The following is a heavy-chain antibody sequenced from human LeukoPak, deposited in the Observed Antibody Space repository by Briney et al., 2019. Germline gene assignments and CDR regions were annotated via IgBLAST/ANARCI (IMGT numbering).Heavy chain of an antibody. CDR3: AIDYYDSSDYSSAGFDP. D-gene: IGHD3-22*01. V-gene: IGHV4-30-2*01. J-gene: IGHJ5*02. CDR1: GGSISSGDYS. Sequence: SEALSLSCAVPGGSISSGDYSWSWIRQPPGKGLECLGYVFHYESTYYIPPLKSRVRISVDRPRHRFSLNLTSVTDADTAVYYCAIDYYDSSDYSSAGFDPPGQGTLVTVSS. CDR2: VFHYEST.